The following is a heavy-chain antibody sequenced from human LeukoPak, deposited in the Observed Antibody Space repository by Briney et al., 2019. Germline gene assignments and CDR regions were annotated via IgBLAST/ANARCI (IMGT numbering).Heavy chain of an antibody. CDR2: SYYSGST. CDR1: GGSISSSSYY. Sequence: SETLSLTCTVSGGSISSSSYYWGWIRQPPGKGLEWIGSSYYSGSTYYNPSLKSRVTISVDTSENQFSLKLSSVTAADTAVYYCARLGIAAAGTGILVGGYFDYWGQGTLVTVSS. D-gene: IGHD6-13*01. V-gene: IGHV4-39*01. CDR3: ARLGIAAAGTGILVGGYFDY. J-gene: IGHJ4*02.